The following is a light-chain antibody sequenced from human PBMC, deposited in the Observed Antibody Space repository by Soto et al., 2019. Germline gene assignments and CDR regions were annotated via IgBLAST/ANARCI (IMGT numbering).Light chain of an antibody. CDR1: ESISSH. V-gene: IGKV1-39*01. Sequence: DIQMTQSPSSLSASVGDRVTITCRASESISSHLNWYQQKSGRAPQLLIHAASTLQTGVPSRFSGRGSGTDFTLTIGSLQPEDFATYYCQQSYSVPITFGQGTRLEIK. CDR3: QQSYSVPIT. J-gene: IGKJ5*01. CDR2: AAS.